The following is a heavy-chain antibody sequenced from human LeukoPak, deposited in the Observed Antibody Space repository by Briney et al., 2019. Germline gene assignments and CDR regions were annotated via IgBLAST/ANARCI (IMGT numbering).Heavy chain of an antibody. J-gene: IGHJ6*03. CDR3: SGGSSWLMDV. Sequence: PGGSLRLSCAAFGFTFNGYWMNWVRQAPGKGLEWVANIKKDGSETKYVDSLRGRFTISRDNAKNSLYLQINGLTVEDTAVYYCSGGSSWLMDVWGKGTTVTVSS. CDR1: GFTFNGYW. D-gene: IGHD6-13*01. V-gene: IGHV3-7*01. CDR2: IKKDGSET.